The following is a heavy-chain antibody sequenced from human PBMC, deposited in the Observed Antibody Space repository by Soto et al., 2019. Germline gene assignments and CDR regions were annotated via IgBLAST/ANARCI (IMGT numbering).Heavy chain of an antibody. Sequence: GGSLRLSCAASGFTFSSYSMNWVRQAPGKGLEWVSSISSSRSYIYYADSVKGRFTISRDNSKNTLFLQMNSLRADDTAVYYCARDLGGPTTYYYAMDVWGQGTTVTVSS. CDR3: ARDLGGPTTYYYAMDV. CDR2: ISSSRSYI. D-gene: IGHD3-16*01. V-gene: IGHV3-21*01. CDR1: GFTFSSYS. J-gene: IGHJ6*02.